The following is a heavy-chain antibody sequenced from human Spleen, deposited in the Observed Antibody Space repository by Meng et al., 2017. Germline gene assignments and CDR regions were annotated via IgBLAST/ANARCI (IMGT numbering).Heavy chain of an antibody. CDR2: ISGSGTST. CDR3: ASDSSSWYFFDY. D-gene: IGHD6-13*01. V-gene: IGHV3-23*01. J-gene: IGHJ4*02. CDR1: GFTFNNYA. Sequence: GESLKISCAASGFTFNNYAMSWVRQAPGKGLEWVSLISGSGTSTYYADSVKGRFTISRDNSKNTLYLQMNSLRAEDTAVYYCASDSSSWYFFDYWGQGTLVTVSS.